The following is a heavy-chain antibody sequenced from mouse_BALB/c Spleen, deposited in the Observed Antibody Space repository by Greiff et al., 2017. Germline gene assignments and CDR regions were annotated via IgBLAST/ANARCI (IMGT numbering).Heavy chain of an antibody. CDR1: GFTFSDYY. CDR2: ISDGGSYT. J-gene: IGHJ4*01. Sequence: EVHLVESGGGLVKPGGSLKLSCAASGFTFSDYYMYLVRQTPEKRLEWVATISDGGSYTYYPDSVKGRFTISRDNAKNNLYLQMSSLKSEDTAMYYCARDEEDAMDYWGQGTSVTVSS. V-gene: IGHV5-4*02. CDR3: ARDEEDAMDY.